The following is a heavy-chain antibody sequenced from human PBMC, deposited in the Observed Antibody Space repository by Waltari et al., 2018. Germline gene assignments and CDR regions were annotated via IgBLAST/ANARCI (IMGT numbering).Heavy chain of an antibody. CDR1: GYSFTSYW. V-gene: IGHV5-10-1*01. CDR2: IDPSDSYT. J-gene: IGHJ4*02. Sequence: AEVKKPGESLRISCKGSGYSFTSYWISWVRQMPGKGLEWMGRIDPSDSYTKYSPSFQGHVTISADKSISTAYLQWSSLKASDTAMYYCARLDYDILTGYYMMPIDYWGQGTLVTVSS. D-gene: IGHD3-9*01. CDR3: ARLDYDILTGYYMMPIDY.